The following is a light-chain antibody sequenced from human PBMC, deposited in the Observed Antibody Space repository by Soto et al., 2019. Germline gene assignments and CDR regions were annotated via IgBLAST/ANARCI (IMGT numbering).Light chain of an antibody. CDR3: MQGTHWPWT. J-gene: IGKJ1*01. Sequence: DAVLTQSPLSLPVTLGQPAAISCRSSQSLVHSDGKAYLIWFQQRPGQSPRRLIYKVSRRDAGVPDRFSGSGSGTDFTLIISRVEAEDVGVYYCMQGTHWPWTFGQGTKVEIK. V-gene: IGKV2-30*02. CDR1: QSLVHSDGKAY. CDR2: KVS.